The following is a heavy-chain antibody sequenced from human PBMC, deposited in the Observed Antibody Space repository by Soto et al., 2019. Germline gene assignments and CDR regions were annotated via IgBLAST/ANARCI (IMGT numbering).Heavy chain of an antibody. J-gene: IGHJ3*02. Sequence: SETLSLTCTVSGGSVSSGSYYWSWIRQPPGKGLEWIGYIYYSGRTNYNPSLKSRVTISVDTSKNQFSLKLSSVTAADTAVYYCERDGYSSSWYGNGAFDIWGQGTMVTVSS. V-gene: IGHV4-61*01. CDR3: ERDGYSSSWYGNGAFDI. CDR2: IYYSGRT. D-gene: IGHD6-13*01. CDR1: GGSVSSGSYY.